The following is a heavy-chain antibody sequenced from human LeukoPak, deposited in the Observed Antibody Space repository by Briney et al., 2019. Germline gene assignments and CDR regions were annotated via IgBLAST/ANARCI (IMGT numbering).Heavy chain of an antibody. CDR1: GFTFSSYA. V-gene: IGHV3-30-3*01. CDR3: AKVHRPTGSSPEFGY. J-gene: IGHJ4*02. D-gene: IGHD2-15*01. Sequence: GGSLRLSCAASGFTFSSYAMHWVRQAPGKGLEWVAVISYDGSNKYYADSVKGRFTISRDNSKNTLYLQMNSLRAEDTAVYYCAKVHRPTGSSPEFGYWGQGTLVTVSS. CDR2: ISYDGSNK.